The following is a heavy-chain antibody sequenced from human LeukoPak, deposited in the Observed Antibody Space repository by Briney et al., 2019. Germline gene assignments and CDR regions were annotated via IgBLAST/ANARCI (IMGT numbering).Heavy chain of an antibody. Sequence: PGGSLRLSCAASGFTFSSYWMTWVRQAPGKGLEWVANIKQDGSEKYYVDSVKGRFTISRDNAKNSLYLQMNSLRSEDTAVYYCAREAGANSYFDYWGQGTLVTVSS. V-gene: IGHV3-7*03. CDR3: AREAGANSYFDY. CDR1: GFTFSSYW. J-gene: IGHJ4*02. CDR2: IKQDGSEK. D-gene: IGHD1-26*01.